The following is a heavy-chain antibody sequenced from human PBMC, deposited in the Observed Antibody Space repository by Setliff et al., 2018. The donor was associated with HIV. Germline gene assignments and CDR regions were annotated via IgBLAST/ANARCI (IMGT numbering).Heavy chain of an antibody. Sequence: GASVKVSCKASGYTFRANYIHWVRQAPGQGLVWRGWINPFTGGTNYAQKFQGRVTMTRDTSTSTAYMELRSLRSDDTAVYYCARWGWEWRNAFDIWGQGTMVTVSS. J-gene: IGHJ3*02. D-gene: IGHD1-26*01. CDR3: ARWGWEWRNAFDI. CDR2: INPFTGGT. CDR1: GYTFRANY. V-gene: IGHV1-2*02.